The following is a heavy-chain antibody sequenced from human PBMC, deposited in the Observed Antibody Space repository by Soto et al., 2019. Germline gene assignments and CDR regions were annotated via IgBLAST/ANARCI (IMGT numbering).Heavy chain of an antibody. CDR2: IIPIFGTA. CDR1: GGTFSSYA. D-gene: IGHD3-3*01. Sequence: SVKVSCKASGGTFSSYAISWVRQAPGQGLEWMGGIIPIFGTANYAQKFQGRVTITADESTSTAYMELSSLRSEDTAVYYCARGGVWSGYYSFGWFDPWGQGTLVTVS. J-gene: IGHJ5*02. V-gene: IGHV1-69*13. CDR3: ARGGVWSGYYSFGWFDP.